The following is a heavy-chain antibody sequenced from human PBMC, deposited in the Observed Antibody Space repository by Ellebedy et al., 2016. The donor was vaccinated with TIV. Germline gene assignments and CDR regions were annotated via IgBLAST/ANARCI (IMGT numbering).Heavy chain of an antibody. J-gene: IGHJ6*03. CDR2: IYYSGST. Sequence: SETLSPTXTVSGGSISSSSYYWGWIRQPPGKGLEWIGSIYYSGSTYYNPSLKSRVTISVDTSKNQFSLKLSSVTAADTAVYYCARAAYDYGDYGYYYYYYMDVWGKGTTVTVSS. CDR3: ARAAYDYGDYGYYYYYYMDV. CDR1: GGSISSSSYY. D-gene: IGHD4-17*01. V-gene: IGHV4-39*01.